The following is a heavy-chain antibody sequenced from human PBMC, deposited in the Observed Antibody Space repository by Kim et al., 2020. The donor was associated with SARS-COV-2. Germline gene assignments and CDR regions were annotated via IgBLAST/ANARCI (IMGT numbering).Heavy chain of an antibody. CDR3: AKVGGQYYYYGMDV. Sequence: GGSLRLSCAASGFTFSSYGMHWVRQAPGKGLEWVAVISYDGSNKYYADSVKGRFTISRDNSKNTLYLQMNSLRAEDTAVYYCAKVGGQYYYYGMDVWGQGTTVTVSS. J-gene: IGHJ6*02. CDR2: ISYDGSNK. V-gene: IGHV3-30*18. D-gene: IGHD2-15*01. CDR1: GFTFSSYG.